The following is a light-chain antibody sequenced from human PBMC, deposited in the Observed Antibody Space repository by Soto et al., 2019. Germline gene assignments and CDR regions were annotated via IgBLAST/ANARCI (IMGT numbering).Light chain of an antibody. Sequence: EIVLTQSPGTLSLSPGERATLSCRASHSDSSSYLAWYQQKGGQAPRLLIYGASSRATGIPDRFSGSGSGTDFTLTISRLEPEDFAVYYCQQYVRSPWTFGLGTKVEIK. CDR2: GAS. J-gene: IGKJ1*01. CDR3: QQYVRSPWT. V-gene: IGKV3-20*01. CDR1: HSDSSSY.